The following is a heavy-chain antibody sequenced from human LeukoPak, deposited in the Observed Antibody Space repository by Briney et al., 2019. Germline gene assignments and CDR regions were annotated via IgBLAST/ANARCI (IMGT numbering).Heavy chain of an antibody. Sequence: GGSLRLSCAASGFTFSSYAMSWVRQAPGKGLEWVSAISGSGGSTYYADSVKGRFTISRDNSKNTLYLQMNSLRAEDTAVYYCARALPYIVVGRGAFDIWGQGTMVTVSS. V-gene: IGHV3-23*01. CDR3: ARALPYIVVGRGAFDI. CDR2: ISGSGGST. J-gene: IGHJ3*02. CDR1: GFTFSSYA. D-gene: IGHD2-21*01.